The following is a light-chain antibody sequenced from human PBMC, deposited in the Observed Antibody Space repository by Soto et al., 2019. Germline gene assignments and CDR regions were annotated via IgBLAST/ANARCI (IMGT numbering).Light chain of an antibody. J-gene: IGKJ1*01. CDR3: QQYDTLRT. V-gene: IGKV1-5*03. CDR2: EAS. Sequence: DIHMTQSPSTLSASVGDRVTITCRASQIVNIWWAWYQKKPGKGPRPLIYEASILESGVPSRFSGSGSGTEFTLTISSLQPDDVATYFCQQYDTLRTFGQGTKVEIK. CDR1: QIVNIW.